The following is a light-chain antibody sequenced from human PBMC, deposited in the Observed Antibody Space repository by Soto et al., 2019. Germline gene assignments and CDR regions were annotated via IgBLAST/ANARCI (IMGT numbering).Light chain of an antibody. J-gene: IGKJ4*01. Sequence: TLSLSPGERATLSCRASQSVSSYLAWYQQKPGQAPRLLIYDASNRATGIPARFSGSGSGTDFTLTISSLEPEDFAVYYCQQRSNWPLTFGGGTKVDIK. CDR3: QQRSNWPLT. CDR2: DAS. CDR1: QSVSSY. V-gene: IGKV3-11*01.